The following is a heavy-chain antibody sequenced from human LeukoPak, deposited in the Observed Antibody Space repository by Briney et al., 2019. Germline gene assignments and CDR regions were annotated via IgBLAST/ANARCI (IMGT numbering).Heavy chain of an antibody. Sequence: GSLRLSCVSSGFIFSDYSINWVRQAPGNRLEWISYIGSSSSNTKYADSVKGRFTISGDNTKNSLYLQMNSLPVEDTAVYYCGRDHNYAFDNWGQGTLVTVSS. CDR1: GFIFSDYS. CDR3: GRDHNYAFDN. J-gene: IGHJ4*02. D-gene: IGHD1-1*01. CDR2: IGSSSSNT. V-gene: IGHV3-48*04.